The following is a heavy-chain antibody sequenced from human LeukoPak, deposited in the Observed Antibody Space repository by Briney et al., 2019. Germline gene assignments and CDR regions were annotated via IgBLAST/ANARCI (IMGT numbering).Heavy chain of an antibody. Sequence: SETLSLTCTVSGGSISSYYWSWIRQPPGKGLEWIGYIYYSGSTYYNPSLKSRVTISVDTSKSQFSLKLSSVTAADTAVYYCARGAYDSSGYGLEIDYWGQGTLVTVSS. V-gene: IGHV4-59*04. CDR2: IYYSGST. D-gene: IGHD3-22*01. J-gene: IGHJ4*02. CDR3: ARGAYDSSGYGLEIDY. CDR1: GGSISSYY.